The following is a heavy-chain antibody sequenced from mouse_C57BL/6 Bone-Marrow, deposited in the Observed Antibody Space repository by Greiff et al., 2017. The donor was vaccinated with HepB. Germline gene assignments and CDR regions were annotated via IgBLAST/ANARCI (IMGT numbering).Heavy chain of an antibody. Sequence: VQLQQSGAELVRPGSSVKLSCKASGYTFTSYWMDWVKQRPGQGLEWIGNIYPSDSETHYNQKFKDKATLTVDKSSSTAYMQLSSLTSEDSAVYYCARRGDYDEGYAMDYWGQGTSVTVSS. CDR1: GYTFTSYW. D-gene: IGHD2-4*01. V-gene: IGHV1-61*01. J-gene: IGHJ4*01. CDR2: IYPSDSET. CDR3: ARRGDYDEGYAMDY.